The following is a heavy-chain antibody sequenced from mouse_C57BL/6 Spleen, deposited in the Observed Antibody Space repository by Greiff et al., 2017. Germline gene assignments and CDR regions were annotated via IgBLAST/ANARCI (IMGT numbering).Heavy chain of an antibody. CDR1: GYTFTSYW. V-gene: IGHV1-64*01. J-gene: IGHJ4*01. CDR2: IHPHSGST. Sequence: QVQLQQPGAELVKPGASVKLSCKASGYTFTSYWMHWVKQRPGQGLEWIGMIHPHSGSTNYNEKFKSKATLTVDKSSSTAYMQLSSLTSEDSAVYYCARGNYGGAMDDWGQGTSVTVSS. CDR3: ARGNYGGAMDD. D-gene: IGHD1-1*01.